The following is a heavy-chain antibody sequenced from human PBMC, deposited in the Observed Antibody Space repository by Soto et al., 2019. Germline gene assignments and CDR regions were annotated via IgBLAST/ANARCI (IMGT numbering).Heavy chain of an antibody. CDR1: GASLNGYY. V-gene: IGHV4-4*07. CDR2: IYATGSS. D-gene: IGHD1-1*01. J-gene: IGHJ5*02. CDR3: VRDGTKNLRDWFDP. Sequence: XVTLSLTGNVSGASLNGYYWSWIRQPPGKGLEWIGRIYATGSSDYNPSLKSRITISVDMSKKQFSLTLRSVTAADTAMYYCVRDGTKNLRDWFDPWGQGILVTVSS.